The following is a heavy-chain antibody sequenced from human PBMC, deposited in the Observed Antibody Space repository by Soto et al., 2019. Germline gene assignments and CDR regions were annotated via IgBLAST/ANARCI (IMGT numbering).Heavy chain of an antibody. CDR3: VNYCSGGGCYPY. D-gene: IGHD2-15*01. V-gene: IGHV3-74*01. Sequence: EVQLVESGGGLVQPGGSLRLSCAASGFTFSNYWMHWVRQSPLKGLVWVSRINSDGSSTSYADSVKGRFTISRDNAKNRLYLQMNSLRAEDTAVYYCVNYCSGGGCYPYWGQGTLVTVSS. CDR2: INSDGSST. CDR1: GFTFSNYW. J-gene: IGHJ4*02.